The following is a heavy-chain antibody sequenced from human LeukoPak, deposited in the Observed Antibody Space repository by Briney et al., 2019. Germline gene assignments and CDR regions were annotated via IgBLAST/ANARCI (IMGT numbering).Heavy chain of an antibody. V-gene: IGHV3-23*01. J-gene: IGHJ4*02. Sequence: GGSLRLSCAASGFTFSSYGMSWVRQAPGKGLEWVSAISGSGGSTYYADSVKGRFTISRDNSKNTLYLQMNSLRAEDTAVYYCAKDLTITFGGVIPYFDYWGQGTLVTVSS. CDR1: GFTFSSYG. CDR2: ISGSGGST. CDR3: AKDLTITFGGVIPYFDY. D-gene: IGHD3-16*02.